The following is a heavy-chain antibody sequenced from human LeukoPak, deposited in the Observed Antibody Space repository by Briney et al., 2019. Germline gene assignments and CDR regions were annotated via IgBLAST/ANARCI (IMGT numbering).Heavy chain of an antibody. D-gene: IGHD3-22*01. Sequence: EGSLRLSCAASGFTFNNYGMHWVRQAPGKGLEWVAFIRYDGSNTYYADSVKGRFTISRDNSKNTLYLHMNRLRAEDTAVYYCAKDPNRYDSSIYYCAYWGQGTLVTVSS. CDR1: GFTFNNYG. CDR2: IRYDGSNT. V-gene: IGHV3-30*02. J-gene: IGHJ4*02. CDR3: AKDPNRYDSSIYYCAY.